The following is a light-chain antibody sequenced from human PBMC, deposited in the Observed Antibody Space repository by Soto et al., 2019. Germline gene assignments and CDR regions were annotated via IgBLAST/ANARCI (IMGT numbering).Light chain of an antibody. V-gene: IGKV1-5*01. Sequence: DIHITQSPSTLSTSLGDRVTITFRASQSISSWLAWYQQKPGKAPKLLIYDASSLESGVPSRFSGSGSGTEFTLTISSLQPEDVASYYCQKYDSAPTFGPGTKVDIK. J-gene: IGKJ1*01. CDR2: DAS. CDR3: QKYDSAPT. CDR1: QSISSW.